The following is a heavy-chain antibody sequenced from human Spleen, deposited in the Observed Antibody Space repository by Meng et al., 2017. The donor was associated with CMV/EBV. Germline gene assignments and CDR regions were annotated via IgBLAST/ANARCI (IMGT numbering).Heavy chain of an antibody. CDR2: ISTDNGNT. CDR3: ARFPHYYTGGGYYRLDE. CDR1: GYTFSRYG. V-gene: IGHV1-18*01. D-gene: IGHD3-22*01. Sequence: ASVKVSCKGSGYTFSRYGISWVRQAPGQGLEWMGWISTDNGNTNYAQKIQGRVTMTTDTSTSTGYMELRSLRSDDTAVYYCARFPHYYTGGGYYRLDEWGQGTLVTVSS. J-gene: IGHJ4*02.